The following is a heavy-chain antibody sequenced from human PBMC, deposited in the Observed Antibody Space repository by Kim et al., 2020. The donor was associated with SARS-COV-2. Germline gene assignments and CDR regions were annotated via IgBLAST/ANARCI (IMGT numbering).Heavy chain of an antibody. V-gene: IGHV3-23*01. CDR2: IIAGGFRT. CDR1: GFTFSDYA. CDR3: VKDNYCSGDVCYWGETFDV. J-gene: IGHJ3*01. Sequence: GGSLRLSCAASGFTFSDYAMSWVRQTPGKGLEWVSSIIAGGFRTHYSDSVRGRFTISRDNSKNTLFLQMNSLRGDDTALYYCVKDNYCSGDVCYWGETFDVWGQGTMVTVSP. D-gene: IGHD2-8*02.